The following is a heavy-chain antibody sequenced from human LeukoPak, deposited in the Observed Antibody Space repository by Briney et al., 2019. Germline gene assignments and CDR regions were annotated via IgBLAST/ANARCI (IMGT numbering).Heavy chain of an antibody. Sequence: GGSLRLSCAASGFTFSRYWMSWVRQGPGKGLEWVANIKQDGSEKYYVDSVKGRFTISRDNAKNSLYLQMNSLRAEDTAVYYCARGRPDVIWDWHFDLWGRGTLVTVSS. CDR3: ARGRPDVIWDWHFDL. D-gene: IGHD3-10*01. CDR2: IKQDGSEK. CDR1: GFTFSRYW. V-gene: IGHV3-7*03. J-gene: IGHJ2*01.